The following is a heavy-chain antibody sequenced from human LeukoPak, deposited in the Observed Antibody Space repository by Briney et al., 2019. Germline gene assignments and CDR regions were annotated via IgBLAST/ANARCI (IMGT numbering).Heavy chain of an antibody. CDR3: AREAAYYDSSGYYYGRWFDP. CDR2: IYYSGST. Sequence: PSETLSLTCTVSGGSISSHYGSWIRQPPGKGLEWIGYIYYSGSTNYNPSLKSRVTISVDTSKNQFSLKLSSVTAADTAVYYCAREAAYYDSSGYYYGRWFDPWGQGTLVTVSS. J-gene: IGHJ5*02. D-gene: IGHD3-22*01. CDR1: GGSISSHY. V-gene: IGHV4-59*11.